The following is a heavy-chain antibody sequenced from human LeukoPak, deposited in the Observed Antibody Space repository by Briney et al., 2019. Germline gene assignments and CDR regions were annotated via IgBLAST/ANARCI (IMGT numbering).Heavy chain of an antibody. CDR1: GYTFTSYY. CDR3: ARDSSSWYKGGFDY. J-gene: IGHJ4*02. CDR2: INPSGGST. V-gene: IGHV1-46*01. Sequence: GASVKVSCKASGYTFTSYYMHWVRQAPGQGLEWMGIINPSGGSTSYAQKFQGRVTMTRNTSISTAYMELSSLRSEDTAMYYCARDSSSWYKGGFDYWGQGTLVTVSS. D-gene: IGHD6-13*01.